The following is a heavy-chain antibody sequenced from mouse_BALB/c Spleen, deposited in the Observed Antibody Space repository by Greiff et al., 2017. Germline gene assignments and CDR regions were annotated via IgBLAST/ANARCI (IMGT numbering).Heavy chain of an antibody. J-gene: IGHJ3*01. D-gene: IGHD2-1*01. Sequence: DVKLVESGGGLVKPGGSLKLSCAASGFTFSDYYMYWVRQTPEKRLEWVATISDGGSYTYYPDSVKGRFTISRDNAKNNLYLQMSSLKSEDTAMYYCARDQRYYGNYVFAYWGQGTLVTVSA. V-gene: IGHV5-4*02. CDR1: GFTFSDYY. CDR2: ISDGGSYT. CDR3: ARDQRYYGNYVFAY.